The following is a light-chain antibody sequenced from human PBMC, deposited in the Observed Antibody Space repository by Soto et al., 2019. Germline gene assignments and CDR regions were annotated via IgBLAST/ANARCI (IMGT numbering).Light chain of an antibody. J-gene: IGLJ7*01. Sequence: QSVLTQPPSASGTPGQRVTISCSGSSSNIGSKTVNWYQQLPGTAPKLLIYSTDQRPSGVPDRFSGSKSGTSASLAISGLQSDDEADYYCAAWDDNLNGLVFGGGTQLTVL. V-gene: IGLV1-44*01. CDR2: STD. CDR1: SSNIGSKT. CDR3: AAWDDNLNGLV.